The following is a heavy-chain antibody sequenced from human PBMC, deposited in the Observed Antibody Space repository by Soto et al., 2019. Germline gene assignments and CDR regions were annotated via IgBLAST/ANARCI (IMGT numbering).Heavy chain of an antibody. CDR1: GFTFSSYE. D-gene: IGHD3-22*01. V-gene: IGHV3-48*03. Sequence: GGSLRLSCAASGFTFSSYEMNWVRQAPGKGLEWVSYISSSGSTIYYADSVKGRFTISRDNAKNSLYLQMNSLRAEDTAVYYCARAYYYDSSGYPFDYWGQGTLVTVSS. CDR2: ISSSGSTI. J-gene: IGHJ4*02. CDR3: ARAYYYDSSGYPFDY.